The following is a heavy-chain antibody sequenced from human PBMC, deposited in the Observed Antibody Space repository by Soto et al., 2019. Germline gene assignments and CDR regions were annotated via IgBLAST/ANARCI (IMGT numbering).Heavy chain of an antibody. CDR1: GGTFSSYA. CDR3: ARDRHYDILTDYGMDV. V-gene: IGHV1-69*13. Sequence: SVKVSCNASGGTFSSYAISWVRQAPGQGLEWMGGIIPIFGTANYAQKFQGRVTITADESTSTAYMELSSLRSEDTAVYYCARDRHYDILTDYGMDVWGQGTTVTVSS. CDR2: IIPIFGTA. D-gene: IGHD3-9*01. J-gene: IGHJ6*02.